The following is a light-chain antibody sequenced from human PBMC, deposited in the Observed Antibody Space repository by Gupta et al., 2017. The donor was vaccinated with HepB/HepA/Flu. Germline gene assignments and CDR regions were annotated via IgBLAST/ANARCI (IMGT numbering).Light chain of an antibody. V-gene: IGLV2-14*03. CDR2: DVS. J-gene: IGLJ1*01. CDR3: SADTSSSTHV. Sequence: SALPQPASVSGSPGQSITISCTGTSSDVGADNYVSWYQQHPGTARSLMIYDVSKRPAVVAVRFSGSKSANTASLTISGLQKEDESDYYCSADTSSSTHVFGTGTKVTVL. CDR1: SSDVGADNY.